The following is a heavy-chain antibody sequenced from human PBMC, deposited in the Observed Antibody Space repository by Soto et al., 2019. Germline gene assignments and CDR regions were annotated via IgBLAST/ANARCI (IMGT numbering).Heavy chain of an antibody. CDR2: IWYDGSNK. CDR3: ARETIFGVVTYYYYYGMDF. V-gene: IGHV3-33*01. J-gene: IGHJ6*02. CDR1: GFTFSSYG. Sequence: QVQLVESGGGVVQPGRSLRLSCAASGFTFSSYGMHWVRQAPGKGLEWVAVIWYDGSNKYYADSVKGRFTISRDNSKNTLYLQMNSLRAEDTAVYYCARETIFGVVTYYYYYGMDFWGQGTTVTVSS. D-gene: IGHD3-3*01.